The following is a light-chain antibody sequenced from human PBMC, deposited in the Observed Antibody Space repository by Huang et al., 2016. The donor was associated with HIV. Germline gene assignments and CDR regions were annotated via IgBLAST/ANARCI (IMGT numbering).Light chain of an antibody. CDR1: QSVNNK. CDR3: QQYNNWPPWT. J-gene: IGKJ1*01. CDR2: DAS. Sequence: EVVMTQSPVTLSVSPGERATLSCRASQSVNNKLAWFQQKPGQAPRRLNHDASIRATGIPDRFSGSGSGTEFTLTISSLQSEDFAVYYCQQYNNWPPWTFGQGTKVEIK. V-gene: IGKV3-15*01.